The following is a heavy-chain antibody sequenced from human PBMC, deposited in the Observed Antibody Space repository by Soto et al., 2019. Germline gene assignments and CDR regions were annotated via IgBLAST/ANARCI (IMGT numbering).Heavy chain of an antibody. J-gene: IGHJ4*02. CDR3: ARENGVAVATILYYFDY. D-gene: IGHD5-12*01. V-gene: IGHV1-69*01. CDR1: GGTFKNNG. CDR2: IIPVFGTT. Sequence: QVHLVQSGAEVKKAGSSVKVSCKAPGGTFKNNGISWVRQAPGQGLEWMGGIIPVFGTTTYAQKFKGRLTITADDFTSTVYMELSRLRYEDTAVYYCARENGVAVATILYYFDYWGPGTLVTVSS.